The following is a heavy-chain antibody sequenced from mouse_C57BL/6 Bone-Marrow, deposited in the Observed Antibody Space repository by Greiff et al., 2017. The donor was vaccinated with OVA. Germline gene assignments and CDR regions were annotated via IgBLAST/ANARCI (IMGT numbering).Heavy chain of an antibody. CDR2: ISSGGSYT. D-gene: IGHD2-1*01. J-gene: IGHJ1*03. V-gene: IGHV5-6*01. CDR1: GFTFSSYG. CDR3: ARDGKHWYFDV. Sequence: EVQLVESGGDLVKPGGSLKLSCAASGFTFSSYGMSWVRQTPDKRLEWVATISSGGSYTYYPDSVTGRFTISRDNAKNTLYLQMSSLKSEDTAMYYCARDGKHWYFDVWGTGTTVTVSS.